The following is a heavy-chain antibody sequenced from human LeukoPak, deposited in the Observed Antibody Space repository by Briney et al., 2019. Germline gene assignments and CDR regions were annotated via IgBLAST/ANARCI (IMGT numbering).Heavy chain of an antibody. V-gene: IGHV4-61*02. D-gene: IGHD5-12*01. CDR1: GGSINSGNYY. CDR3: VRDMATAPYNWFDP. J-gene: IGHJ5*02. CDR2: LYGSGSI. Sequence: SETLSLTCTVSGGSINSGNYYCSWLRQPAGKRLECIGRLYGSGSINYNPSLQRRTTISINTSKTLFSIRLSSVTAADTAVYYCVRDMATAPYNWFDPWGQGTLVTVSS.